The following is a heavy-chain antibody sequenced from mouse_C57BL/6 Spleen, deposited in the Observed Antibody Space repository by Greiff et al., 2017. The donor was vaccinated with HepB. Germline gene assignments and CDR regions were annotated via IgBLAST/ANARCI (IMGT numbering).Heavy chain of an antibody. D-gene: IGHD1-1*01. CDR1: GYAFTNYL. CDR2: INPGSGGT. Sequence: VMLVESGAELVRPGTSVKVSCKAPGYAFTNYLIEWVKQRPGQGLEWIGVINPGSGGTNYNEKFKGKATLTADKSSSTAYMQLSSLTSEDSAVYFCARQTTVEGDYFDYWGQGTTLTVSS. CDR3: ARQTTVEGDYFDY. J-gene: IGHJ2*01. V-gene: IGHV1-54*01.